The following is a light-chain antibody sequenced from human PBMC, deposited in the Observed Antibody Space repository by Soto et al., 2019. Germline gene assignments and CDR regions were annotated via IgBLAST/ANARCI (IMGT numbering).Light chain of an antibody. J-gene: IGKJ1*01. CDR2: DVS. CDR1: PSVTNF. CDR3: QQRSNWPRT. V-gene: IGKV3-11*01. Sequence: PGERATLSCRASPSVTNFLAWYQQKPGQAPRLLIYDVSNRATDIPARFSGSGSGTDFTLTISSLEPEDLAVYFCQQRSNWPRTFGQGTKVDI.